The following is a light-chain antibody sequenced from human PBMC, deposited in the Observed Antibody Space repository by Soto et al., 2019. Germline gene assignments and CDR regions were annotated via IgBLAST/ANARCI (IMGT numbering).Light chain of an antibody. J-gene: IGLJ2*01. CDR3: SSYATSRTHVA. Sequence: QSVLTQPASVSGSPGQSITISCTGTGSDVGLYNFVSWYQHHPGKAPKLIIHDVSSRPSGVSNRFSASKSGNTASLTISGLQAEDEADYYCSSYATSRTHVAFGGGTKLPVL. CDR2: DVS. V-gene: IGLV2-14*01. CDR1: GSDVGLYNF.